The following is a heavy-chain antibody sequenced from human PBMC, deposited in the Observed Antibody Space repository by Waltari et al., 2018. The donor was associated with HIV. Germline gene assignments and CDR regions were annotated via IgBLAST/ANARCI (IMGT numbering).Heavy chain of an antibody. J-gene: IGHJ6*02. CDR3: GRVTRIMGVADYNYGMDV. CDR1: GYTFTSYY. CDR2: IDPSGSST. Sequence: QVQLVQSGAEVRKPGASVKVSCRASGYTFTSYYVHSVRQAPGQGLVWMGVIDPSGSSTIYAQRFQGRVTMTMDPSTSTVYMDLGGLRYEDTALYYCGRVTRIMGVADYNYGMDVWGQGTAVAVTS. D-gene: IGHD5-12*01. V-gene: IGHV1-46*03.